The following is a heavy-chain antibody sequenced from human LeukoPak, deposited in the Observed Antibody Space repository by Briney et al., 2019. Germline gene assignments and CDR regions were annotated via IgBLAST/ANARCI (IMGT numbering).Heavy chain of an antibody. CDR3: ARERREQLLPPYTRSVTYFDY. D-gene: IGHD2-2*01. J-gene: IGHJ4*02. CDR2: VYNSGCT. CDR1: GVSISSANYY. V-gene: IGHV4-39*07. Sequence: PSETLSLTCIVSGVSISSANYYWGWIRQPPGKGLEWIGSVYNSGCTYYNPSLKSRFIVSLAMSQNQCSLRLTSVTAADTAVYYCARERREQLLPPYTRSVTYFDYWGQGTLVTVSS.